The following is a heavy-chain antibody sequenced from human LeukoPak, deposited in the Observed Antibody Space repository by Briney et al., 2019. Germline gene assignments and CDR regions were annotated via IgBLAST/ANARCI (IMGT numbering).Heavy chain of an antibody. Sequence: PGGSLRLSCAASGFTFSSSGMHWVRQAPGRGLEWVALIQHAGTKKYYPASVKGRFTISRDSSENTLYLQMNILRTDDTAVYYCAKGAFVRLGELSPHWGQGTLVTVSS. V-gene: IGHV3-30*02. CDR2: IQHAGTKK. CDR3: AKGAFVRLGELSPH. D-gene: IGHD3-16*02. J-gene: IGHJ4*02. CDR1: GFTFSSSG.